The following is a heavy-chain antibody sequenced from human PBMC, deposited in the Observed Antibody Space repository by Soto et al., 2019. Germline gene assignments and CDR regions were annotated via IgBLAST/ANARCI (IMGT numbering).Heavy chain of an antibody. Sequence: GGSLRLSCAASGFTVSSNYMSWVRQAPGKGLEWVSVIYSGGSTYYADSVKGRFTISRDNSKNTLYLQMNSLRAEDTAVYYCARDSSSSPFGSYYYYYMDVWGKGTTVTVSS. CDR1: GFTVSSNY. CDR2: IYSGGST. J-gene: IGHJ6*03. V-gene: IGHV3-66*01. D-gene: IGHD6-6*01. CDR3: ARDSSSSPFGSYYYYYMDV.